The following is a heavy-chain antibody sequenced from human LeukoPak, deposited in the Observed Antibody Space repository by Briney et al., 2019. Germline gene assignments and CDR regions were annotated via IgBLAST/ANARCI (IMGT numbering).Heavy chain of an antibody. Sequence: PSETLSLTCTVSGGSISSYYWSWVRQPPGKGLEWVGYIYYSGSTNYNPSLKTRVTISVDTSKNQFSLKLSSVTAADTAVYYCARGYDFWSRYYPYYFDYWGQGTLVTVSS. J-gene: IGHJ4*02. D-gene: IGHD3-3*01. V-gene: IGHV4-59*01. CDR1: GGSISSYY. CDR3: ARGYDFWSRYYPYYFDY. CDR2: IYYSGST.